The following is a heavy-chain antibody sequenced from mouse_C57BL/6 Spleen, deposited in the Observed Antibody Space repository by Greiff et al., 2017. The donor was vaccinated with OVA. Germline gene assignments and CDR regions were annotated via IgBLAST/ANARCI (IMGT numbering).Heavy chain of an antibody. CDR3: ARSSITTVVGWYFDV. CDR2: IYPRSGNT. D-gene: IGHD1-1*01. V-gene: IGHV1-81*01. CDR1: GYTFTSYG. Sequence: VQLQQSGAELARPGASVKLSCKASGYTFTSYGISWVKQRTGQGLEWIGEIYPRSGNTYYNEKFKGKATLTADKSSSTAYMELRSLTSEDSAVYFGARSSITTVVGWYFDVWGTGTTVTVSS. J-gene: IGHJ1*03.